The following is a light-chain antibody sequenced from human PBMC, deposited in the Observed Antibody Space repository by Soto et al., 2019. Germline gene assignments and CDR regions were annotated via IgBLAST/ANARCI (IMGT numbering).Light chain of an antibody. CDR3: QQYDNRPYT. J-gene: IGKJ3*01. CDR1: QDISKF. Sequence: DIQMTQSPSSLSASIGDRVSFTCQASQDISKFLDWYQHKPGQAPSLLIYDASKSHFGVPSRFSGSGSGTDFTFTISSLQPEDNATYYCQQYDNRPYTFGPGTTVDVK. V-gene: IGKV1-33*01. CDR2: DAS.